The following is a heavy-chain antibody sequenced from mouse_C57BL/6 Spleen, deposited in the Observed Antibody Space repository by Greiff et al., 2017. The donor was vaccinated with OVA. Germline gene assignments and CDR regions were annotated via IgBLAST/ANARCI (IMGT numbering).Heavy chain of an antibody. J-gene: IGHJ2*01. CDR2: IDPSDSYT. CDR3: ARENGSRYFDY. D-gene: IGHD1-1*01. V-gene: IGHV1-69*01. Sequence: QVQLQQPGAELVMPGASVKLSCKASGYTFTSYWMHWVKQRPGQGLEWIGEIDPSDSYTNYNQKFKGKSTLTVDKSSSTAYMQLSSLTSEDSAVYYCARENGSRYFDYWGQGTTLTVSS. CDR1: GYTFTSYW.